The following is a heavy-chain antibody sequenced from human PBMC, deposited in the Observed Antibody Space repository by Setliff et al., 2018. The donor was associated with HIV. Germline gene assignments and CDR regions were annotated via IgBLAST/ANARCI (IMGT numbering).Heavy chain of an antibody. D-gene: IGHD3-9*01. J-gene: IGHJ1*01. Sequence: GASVKVSCKASGYSFTGYYIHWTRQAPGQGPEWLGWINPNSGGTNYAQKFQGRVTMTRDTSISTASMDLRSLRSDDTAFYYCARGGQNALRYFDWLPEGEYFHHWGQGTLVTVSS. CDR3: ARGGQNALRYFDWLPEGEYFHH. CDR1: GYSFTGYY. V-gene: IGHV1-2*02. CDR2: INPNSGGT.